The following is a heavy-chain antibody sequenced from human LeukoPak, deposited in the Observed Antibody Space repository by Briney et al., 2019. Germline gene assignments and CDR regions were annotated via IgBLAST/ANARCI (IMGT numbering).Heavy chain of an antibody. Sequence: ASVKVSCKASGYTFTGYYMHWVRQAPGQGLEWMGRINPNSGGTNYAQKFQGRVTMTRDTSISTAYMELSRLRSDDTAVYYCARGGATYHDILDWFDPWGQGTLVTVSS. CDR1: GYTFTGYY. J-gene: IGHJ5*02. CDR3: ARGGATYHDILDWFDP. V-gene: IGHV1-2*06. D-gene: IGHD3-9*01. CDR2: INPNSGGT.